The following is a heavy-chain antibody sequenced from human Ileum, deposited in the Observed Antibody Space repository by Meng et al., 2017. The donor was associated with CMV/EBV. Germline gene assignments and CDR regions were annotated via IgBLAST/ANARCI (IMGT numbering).Heavy chain of an antibody. V-gene: IGHV4-59*01. J-gene: IGHJ4*02. CDR2: IYYSGST. Sequence: SETLSLTCTGSGGSISSYYWSWIRQPPGKGLEWIGYIYYSGSTNYNPSLKSRVTISVDTSKNQFSLKLSSVTAADTAVYYCAREYSSADYFDYWGQGTLVTVSS. CDR1: GGSISSYY. CDR3: AREYSSADYFDY. D-gene: IGHD6-25*01.